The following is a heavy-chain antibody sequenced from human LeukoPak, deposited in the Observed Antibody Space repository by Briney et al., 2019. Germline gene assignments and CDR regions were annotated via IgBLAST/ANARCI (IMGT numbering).Heavy chain of an antibody. D-gene: IGHD3-16*02. V-gene: IGHV3-21*01. Sequence: PGGSLRLSCVVSAFTFRIYSMHWVRQAPGKGLEWVSSISGSARYIYYADLVRGRFTISRDNAKNSLYLQMNSLRAEDTAVYYCARGSDFVWGSYRPYFDYWGQGTLVTVSS. CDR3: ARGSDFVWGSYRPYFDY. CDR1: AFTFRIYS. CDR2: ISGSARYI. J-gene: IGHJ4*02.